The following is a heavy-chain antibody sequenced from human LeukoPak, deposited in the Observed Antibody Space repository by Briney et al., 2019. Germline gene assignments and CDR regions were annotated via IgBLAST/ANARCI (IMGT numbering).Heavy chain of an antibody. J-gene: IGHJ4*02. V-gene: IGHV1-69-2*01. D-gene: IGHD3-10*01. CDR2: VDPEDGEA. CDR1: GYTSTDFY. CDR3: ATYPEISMVLQY. Sequence: ASVKVSCKASGYTSTDFYIHWVHQAPGKGLEWMGRVDPEDGEAIYAEKFRGRVTMTADTSTDTAYLELRSLKSDDTALYYCATYPEISMVLQYWVQGSLVTVSS.